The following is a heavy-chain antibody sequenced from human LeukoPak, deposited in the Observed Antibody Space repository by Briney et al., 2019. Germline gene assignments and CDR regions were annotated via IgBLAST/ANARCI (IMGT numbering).Heavy chain of an antibody. D-gene: IGHD5-18*01. CDR1: GFTFSSYG. J-gene: IGHJ4*02. V-gene: IGHV3-30*18. Sequence: PGGSLRLSCAASGFTFSSYGMHWVRQAPGKGLEWVAVISYDGSNKYYADSVRGRFTISRDNSKNTLYLQMNSLRAEDTVVYYCAKDMSGYSYGPFDYWGQGTLVTVSS. CDR2: ISYDGSNK. CDR3: AKDMSGYSYGPFDY.